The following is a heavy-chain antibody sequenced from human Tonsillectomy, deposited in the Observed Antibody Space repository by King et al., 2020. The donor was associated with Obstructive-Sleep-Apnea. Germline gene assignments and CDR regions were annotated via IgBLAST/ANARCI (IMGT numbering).Heavy chain of an antibody. J-gene: IGHJ5*02. Sequence: VQLVESGGGLVQPGGSLRLSCAASGFTFNSYSMNWVRQAPGKGLEGVSYITSVSSTIYYADSVKGRFTISRDNAKNSLYLQMNSLRVEDTAVYYCARDSSGYSPWGQGTLVTVSS. CDR3: ARDSSGYSP. CDR1: GFTFNSYS. V-gene: IGHV3-48*04. D-gene: IGHD3-22*01. CDR2: ITSVSSTI.